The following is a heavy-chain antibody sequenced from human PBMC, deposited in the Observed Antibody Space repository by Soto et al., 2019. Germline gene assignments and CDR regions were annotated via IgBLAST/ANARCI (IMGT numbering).Heavy chain of an antibody. CDR2: IFYSGST. J-gene: IGHJ4*02. Sequence: QVQLQESGPGLVKPSQTLSLTCTFSGVSISRGDDYWNWIRQHPGKGLEGIGYIFYSGSTHYNPSLKSRVTISVDTSKNQFSLKVNSVTAADTAVYHCARMGPDVLVPTGPGSFDYWGQGTLVTVSS. V-gene: IGHV4-31*03. CDR3: ARMGPDVLVPTGPGSFDY. CDR1: GVSISRGDDY. D-gene: IGHD2-2*01.